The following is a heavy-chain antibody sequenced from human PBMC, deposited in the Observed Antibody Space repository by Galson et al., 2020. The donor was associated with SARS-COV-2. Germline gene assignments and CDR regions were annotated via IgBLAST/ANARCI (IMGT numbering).Heavy chain of an antibody. J-gene: IGHJ4*02. D-gene: IGHD3-3*01. CDR2: IYYSGST. Sequence: SETLSLTCTVSGGSISSGGYYWSWIRQHPGTGLEWIGYIYYSGSTYYNPSLKSRVTISVDTSKNQFSLKLSSVTAADTAVYYCARVARITIFGVVREVDYWGQGTLVTVSS. CDR3: ARVARITIFGVVREVDY. CDR1: GGSISSGGYY. V-gene: IGHV4-31*03.